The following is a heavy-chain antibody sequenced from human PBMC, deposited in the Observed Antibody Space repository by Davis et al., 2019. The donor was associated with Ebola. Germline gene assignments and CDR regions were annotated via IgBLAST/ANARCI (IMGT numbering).Heavy chain of an antibody. D-gene: IGHD2-21*01. V-gene: IGHV3-23*01. Sequence: GGSLRLSCAASGFTFSSYAMSWVRQAPGKGLEWVSAISGSGGSTYYADSVKGRFTISRDNAKNTLYLQMNSLRAEDTAVYYCARGRTLLDYGMDVWGQGTTVTVSS. CDR1: GFTFSSYA. J-gene: IGHJ6*02. CDR3: ARGRTLLDYGMDV. CDR2: ISGSGGST.